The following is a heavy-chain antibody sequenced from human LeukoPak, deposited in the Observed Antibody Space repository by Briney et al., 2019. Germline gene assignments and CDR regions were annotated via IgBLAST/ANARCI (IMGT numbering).Heavy chain of an antibody. J-gene: IGHJ4*02. CDR1: GGSISSSNW. Sequence: PSGTLSLTCAVSGGSISSSNWWSWVRQPPGKGLEWIGEIYHSGSTNYNPSLKSRVTISVDKSKNQFSLKLSSVTAADTAVYYCAAVPDSYYTMYYFNYWGQGTLVTVSS. CDR3: AAVPDSYYTMYYFNY. D-gene: IGHD3-3*01. V-gene: IGHV4-4*02. CDR2: IYHSGST.